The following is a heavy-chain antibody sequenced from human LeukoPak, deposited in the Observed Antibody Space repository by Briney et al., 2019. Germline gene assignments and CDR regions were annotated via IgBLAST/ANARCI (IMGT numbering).Heavy chain of an antibody. CDR2: IYYSGST. CDR1: GGSISSGGYY. CDR3: ARVAPYYYGSGIPDY. J-gene: IGHJ4*02. D-gene: IGHD3-10*01. V-gene: IGHV4-61*08. Sequence: SQTLSLTCTVSGGSISSGGYYWSWIRQPPGKGLEWIGYIYYSGSTNYNPSLKSRVTISVDTSKNQFSLKLSSVTAADTAVYYCARVAPYYYGSGIPDYWGQGTLVTVSS.